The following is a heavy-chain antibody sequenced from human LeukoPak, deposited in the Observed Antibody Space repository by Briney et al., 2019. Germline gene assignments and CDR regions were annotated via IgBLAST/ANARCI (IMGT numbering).Heavy chain of an antibody. CDR2: INHSGST. CDR1: GGSFSGYY. J-gene: IGHJ5*02. CDR3: ARGREPDRLISYIRFDP. D-gene: IGHD3-16*01. Sequence: SETLSLTCAVYGGSFSGYYWSWIRQPPGKGLEWIGEINHSGSTNYNPSLKSRVTISVDTSKNQFSLKLSSVTAADTAVYYCARGREPDRLISYIRFDPWGQGTLVTVSS. V-gene: IGHV4-34*01.